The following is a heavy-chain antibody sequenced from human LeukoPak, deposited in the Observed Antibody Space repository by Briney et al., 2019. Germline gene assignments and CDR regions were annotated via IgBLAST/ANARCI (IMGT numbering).Heavy chain of an antibody. Sequence: GGSLRLSCAASGFTFSSYSMNWVRQAPGKGLEWVSSISSSSSYIYYADSVKGRFTISRDNAKNSLYLQMNSLRAEDTAVCYCARERGDGYNPSDYWGQGTLVTVSS. J-gene: IGHJ4*02. CDR2: ISSSSSYI. D-gene: IGHD5-24*01. CDR3: ARERGDGYNPSDY. CDR1: GFTFSSYS. V-gene: IGHV3-21*01.